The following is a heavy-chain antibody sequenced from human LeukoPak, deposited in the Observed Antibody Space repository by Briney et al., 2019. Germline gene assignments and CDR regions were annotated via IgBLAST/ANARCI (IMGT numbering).Heavy chain of an antibody. J-gene: IGHJ6*03. CDR2: IYYSGST. V-gene: IGHV4-39*07. CDR1: GGSISSSSYY. CDR3: ARGRRKGWFGINTLNYYMDV. D-gene: IGHD3-10*01. Sequence: TETLSLTCTVSGGSISSSSYYWGWIRQPPGKGLEWIGSIYYSGSTNYNPSLKSRVTISVDTSKNQFSLKLSSVTAADTAVYYCARGRRKGWFGINTLNYYMDVWGKGTTVTVSS.